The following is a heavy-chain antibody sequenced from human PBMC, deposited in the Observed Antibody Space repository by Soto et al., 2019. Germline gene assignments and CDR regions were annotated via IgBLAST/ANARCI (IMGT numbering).Heavy chain of an antibody. CDR3: ARDYSNPRGRFDP. CDR2: INQDGSEK. Sequence: GGSLRLSCAASGFTSSGYWMTWVRQAPGKGLEWVANINQDGSEKYYVDSVKGRFTISRDNAKDSLYLQMNSLRAEDTVIYYCARDYSNPRGRFDPWGQGTLVTVSS. J-gene: IGHJ5*02. CDR1: GFTSSGYW. V-gene: IGHV3-7*01. D-gene: IGHD4-4*01.